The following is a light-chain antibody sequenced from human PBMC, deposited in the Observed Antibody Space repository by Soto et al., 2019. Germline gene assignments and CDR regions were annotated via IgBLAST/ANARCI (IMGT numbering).Light chain of an antibody. Sequence: DIHMTQSPSSVSASVGDRVTITCRASQDISRWLAWYQQKPGKAPNLLIYGASSLQSGVPSRFSGSGSGTDFTLTISYLQPEDFGTYYCQQANSFPLTFGPGTKVNIK. CDR3: QQANSFPLT. CDR1: QDISRW. J-gene: IGKJ3*01. V-gene: IGKV1-12*01. CDR2: GAS.